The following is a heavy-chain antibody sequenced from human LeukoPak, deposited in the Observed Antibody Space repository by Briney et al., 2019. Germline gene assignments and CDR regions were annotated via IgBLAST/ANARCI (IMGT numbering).Heavy chain of an antibody. V-gene: IGHV1-18*01. Sequence: ASVKVSCKASGYTFTNYGITWVRQAPGQGLEWMGWISASNDDTHYSEKCQDRITVTTDTSTSTAYMELRSLVSDDTAVYYCARGSHVERDDFWGQGTLITVSS. J-gene: IGHJ4*02. CDR2: ISASNDDT. D-gene: IGHD1-1*01. CDR1: GYTFTNYG. CDR3: ARGSHVERDDF.